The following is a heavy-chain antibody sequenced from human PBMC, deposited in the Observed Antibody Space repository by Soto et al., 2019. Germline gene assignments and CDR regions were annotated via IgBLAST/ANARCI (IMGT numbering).Heavy chain of an antibody. V-gene: IGHV4-61*01. D-gene: IGHD1-26*01. CDR2: IYYSGST. CDR1: GGSVSSGSYY. J-gene: IGHJ4*02. CDR3: SSLIVVATFQGLYY. Sequence: QVQLQESGPGLVKPSETLSLTCTVSGGSVSSGSYYWSWIRQPPGKGLEWIGYIYYSGSTNYYPSLKYEVTISVDTSKNQCSLELSSVTAADTDVYYCSSLIVVATFQGLYYWGQGTLVTVSS.